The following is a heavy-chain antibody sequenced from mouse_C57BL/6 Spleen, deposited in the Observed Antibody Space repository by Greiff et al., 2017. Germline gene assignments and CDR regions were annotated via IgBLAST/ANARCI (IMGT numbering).Heavy chain of an antibody. D-gene: IGHD2-3*01. CDR2: IRSKSNNYAT. CDR1: GFSFNTYA. J-gene: IGHJ3*01. V-gene: IGHV10-1*01. Sequence: VQLVESGGGLVQPKGSLKLSCAASGFSFNTYAMNWVRQAPGKGLEWVARIRSKSNNYATYYADSVKDRFTISRDDSESMLYLQMNNFKTEDTAMYYCCRQSSFYDGSGVAYWGQGTLVTVSA. CDR3: CRQSSFYDGSGVAY.